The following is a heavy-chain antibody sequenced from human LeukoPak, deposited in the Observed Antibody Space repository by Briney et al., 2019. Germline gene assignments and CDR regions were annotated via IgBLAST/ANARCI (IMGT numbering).Heavy chain of an antibody. CDR3: AKDRSNFFDY. CDR1: GFTFDDYA. J-gene: IGHJ4*02. CDR2: ISWNSGSI. Sequence: GGSLRLSCAASGFTFDDYAMHWVRQAPGKGLEWVSGISWNSGSIGYADSVKGRFTISRDNAKNSLYLQMNSLRAEDTAVYYCAKDRSNFFDYWGQGTLVTVSS. V-gene: IGHV3-9*01.